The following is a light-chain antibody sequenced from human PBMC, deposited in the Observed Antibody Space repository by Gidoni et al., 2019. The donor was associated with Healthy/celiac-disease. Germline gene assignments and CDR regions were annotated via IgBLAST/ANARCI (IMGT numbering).Light chain of an antibody. CDR2: GAS. Sequence: DIVLTQSPGTLSLSPGDRATLSCRASQSVSSSYLAWYQQKPGQAPRLLIYGASSMATGIPDRFSGSGSGTDFTLTISRLEPEDFAVYYCQQYGSSPQTFGQGTKVEIK. J-gene: IGKJ1*01. CDR1: QSVSSSY. CDR3: QQYGSSPQT. V-gene: IGKV3-20*01.